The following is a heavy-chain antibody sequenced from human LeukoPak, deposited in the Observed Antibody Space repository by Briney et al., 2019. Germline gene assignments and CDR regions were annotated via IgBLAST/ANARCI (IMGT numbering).Heavy chain of an antibody. V-gene: IGHV1-2*02. CDR1: GYTFTGYY. CDR3: ARAQTTYYYDSSGPRNWFDP. J-gene: IGHJ5*02. CDR2: INPNSGGT. D-gene: IGHD3-22*01. Sequence: ASVKVSCKASGYTFTGYYMHWVRQAPGQGLEWMGWINPNSGGTNYAQKFQGRVTMTRDTSISTAYMELSRLRSDDTAVYYCARAQTTYYYDSSGPRNWFDPWGQGTLVTASS.